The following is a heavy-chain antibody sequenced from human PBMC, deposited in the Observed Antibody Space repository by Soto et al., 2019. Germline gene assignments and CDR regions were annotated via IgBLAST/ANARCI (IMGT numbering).Heavy chain of an antibody. D-gene: IGHD6-13*01. CDR1: GGSISSSSSY. CDR3: ARQEFRLGIAAAGTRDYYYYGMDV. V-gene: IGHV4-39*01. J-gene: IGHJ6*02. Sequence: SETLSLTCTVSGGSISSSSSYWGWIRQPPGKGLEWIGSIYYSGSTYYNPSLKSRVTISVDTSKNQFSLKLSSVTAADTAVYYCARQEFRLGIAAAGTRDYYYYGMDVWGQGPRSP. CDR2: IYYSGST.